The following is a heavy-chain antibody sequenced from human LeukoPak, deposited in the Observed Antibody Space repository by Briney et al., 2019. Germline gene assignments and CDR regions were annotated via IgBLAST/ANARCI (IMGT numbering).Heavy chain of an antibody. CDR3: TVAATMVPGVN. J-gene: IGHJ4*02. CDR2: IRSKANSYAT. Sequence: TGGSLRLSCAASGFTFSGSAMHWVRQASGKGQEWVGRIRSKANSYATAYAASVKGRFTISRDDSKNTAYLQMNSLKTEDTAVYYCTVAATMVPGVNWGQGTLVTVSS. CDR1: GFTFSGSA. D-gene: IGHD3-10*01. V-gene: IGHV3-73*01.